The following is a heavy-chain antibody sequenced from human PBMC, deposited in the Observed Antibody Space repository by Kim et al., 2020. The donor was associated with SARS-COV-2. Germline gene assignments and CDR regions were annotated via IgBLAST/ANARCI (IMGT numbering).Heavy chain of an antibody. J-gene: IGHJ3*02. Sequence: GGSLRLSGAASGFTFSGSPMHWVRQASGKGLEWVGRIRSKTNNYATTYAASVRGRFTISRDDSKNTAYLEMNGLKTEDTAVYYCTRIPATTLAFWDAFDIWGQGTMVTVSS. CDR2: IRSKTNNYAT. CDR3: TRIPATTLAFWDAFDI. CDR1: GFTFSGSP. D-gene: IGHD3-3*02. V-gene: IGHV3-73*01.